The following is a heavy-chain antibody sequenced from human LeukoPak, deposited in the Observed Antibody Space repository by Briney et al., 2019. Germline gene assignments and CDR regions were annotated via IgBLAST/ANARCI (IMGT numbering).Heavy chain of an antibody. J-gene: IGHJ4*02. CDR2: IYYSGST. CDR3: ARSRGYFDY. Sequence: SETLSLTCTVSGGSISSYYWSWIRQPPGKGLEWMGYIYYSGSTNYNPSLKSRVTISVDTSKNQFSLKLSSVTAADTALYYCARSRGYFDYWGQGTLVTVSS. V-gene: IGHV4-59*01. D-gene: IGHD6-13*01. CDR1: GGSISSYY.